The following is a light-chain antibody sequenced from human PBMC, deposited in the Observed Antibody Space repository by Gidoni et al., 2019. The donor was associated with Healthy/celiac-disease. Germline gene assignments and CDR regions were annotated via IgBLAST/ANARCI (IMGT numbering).Light chain of an antibody. J-gene: IGKJ2*01. CDR2: LGS. V-gene: IGKV2-28*01. CDR1: QSLLHSNGYNY. CDR3: MQALQTPTYT. Sequence: DMVMTQSPLSRPVTPGEPASISCRSSQSLLHSNGYNYLDWYLQKPGQSPPLLIYLGSNRASGVPDRFSGSGSCTVFTLTISRVEAEDVGVYYCMQALQTPTYTFGQGTKLEIK.